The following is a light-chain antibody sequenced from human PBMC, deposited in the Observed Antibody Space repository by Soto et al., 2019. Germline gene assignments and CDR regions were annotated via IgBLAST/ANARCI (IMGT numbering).Light chain of an antibody. CDR2: DNN. CDR3: QSYDSSLSGSDV. V-gene: IGLV1-40*01. J-gene: IGLJ1*01. CDR1: SSNIGAGYD. Sequence: QSVLTQPPSVSGAPGQRVIISCTGSSSNIGAGYDVHGYQQLPGTAPRLLIYDNNNRPSGVPARFSVSKSDTSASLAITGLELEDEADYYCQSYDSSLSGSDVFGTGTKLTVL.